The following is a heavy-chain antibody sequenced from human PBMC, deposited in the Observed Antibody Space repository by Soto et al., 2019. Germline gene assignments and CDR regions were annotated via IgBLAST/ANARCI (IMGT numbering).Heavy chain of an antibody. CDR2: IFYSGNT. V-gene: IGHV4-30-4*01. J-gene: IGHJ4*02. CDR1: VGSISSDDYY. CDR3: VREGTQLPPQGYIMAAGQGDF. D-gene: IGHD5-12*01. Sequence: SEKMSLTYTVSVGSISSDDYYWSWIRQTPGRGLEWIGFIFYSGNTFYNPSLNTRASISVDTSKNQFSLKLTSVTATDTAVYYCVREGTQLPPQGYIMAAGQGDFRGRGYLVIVSA.